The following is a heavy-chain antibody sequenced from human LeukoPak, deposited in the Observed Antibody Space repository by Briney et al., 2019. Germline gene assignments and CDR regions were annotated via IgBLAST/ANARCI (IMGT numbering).Heavy chain of an antibody. V-gene: IGHV3-30-3*01. CDR1: GFTFSSYA. CDR3: ARDGVWQWLVQYYFDY. CDR2: ISYDGSNK. D-gene: IGHD6-19*01. J-gene: IGHJ4*02. Sequence: GRSLRLSCAASGFTFSSYAMHWVRQALGKGLEWVAVISYDGSNKYYADSVKGRFTISRDNSKNTLYLQMNSLRAEDTAVYYCARDGVWQWLVQYYFDYWGQGTLVTVSS.